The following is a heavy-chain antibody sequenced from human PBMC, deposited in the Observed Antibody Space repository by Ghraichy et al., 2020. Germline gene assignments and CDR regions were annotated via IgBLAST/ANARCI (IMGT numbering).Heavy chain of an antibody. V-gene: IGHV4-34*01. CDR2: INHSGST. CDR3: ARKKGGAAGRKNQFGHFDY. Sequence: SETLSLTCAVYGGSFSGYYWSWIRQPPGKGLEWIGEINHSGSTNYNPSLKSRVTISVDTSKNQFSLKLSSVTAADTAVYYCARKKGGAAGRKNQFGHFDYWGQGTLVTVSS. CDR1: GGSFSGYY. D-gene: IGHD6-13*01. J-gene: IGHJ4*02.